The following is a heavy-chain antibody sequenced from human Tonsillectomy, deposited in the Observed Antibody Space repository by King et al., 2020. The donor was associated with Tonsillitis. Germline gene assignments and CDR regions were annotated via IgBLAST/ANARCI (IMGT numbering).Heavy chain of an antibody. V-gene: IGHV4-59*01. D-gene: IGHD3-9*01. CDR1: GGSISSYY. Sequence: QLQESGPGLVKPSETLSLTCTVSGGSISSYYWSWIRQPPGKGLELIGYLYYSGSTNYNPSLKSRVTISVDTSKNQFSLKLSSVTAADTAVYYCASPFPVLKYWGQGTLVTVSS. CDR2: LYYSGST. CDR3: ASPFPVLKY. J-gene: IGHJ4*02.